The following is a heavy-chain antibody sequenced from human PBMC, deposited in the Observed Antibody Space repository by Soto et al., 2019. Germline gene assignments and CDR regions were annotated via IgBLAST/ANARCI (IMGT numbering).Heavy chain of an antibody. CDR3: TTGSVEGF. Sequence: EVQLVDSGGGLVKPGGSLRLSCEASGFSFSNAWMKWVRQAPGKGLEWVGRIKTRDAGERTNYAAPVQGRFTISRDDSKNTLYLQMNSLKTEDTAVYYCTTGSVEGFWGQGTTVTVSS. CDR1: GFSFSNAW. CDR2: IKTRDAGERT. J-gene: IGHJ6*02. D-gene: IGHD2-15*01. V-gene: IGHV3-15*07.